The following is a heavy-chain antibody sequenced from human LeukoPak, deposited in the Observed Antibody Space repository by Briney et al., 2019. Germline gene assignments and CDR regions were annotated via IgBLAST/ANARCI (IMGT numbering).Heavy chain of an antibody. D-gene: IGHD2-15*01. J-gene: IGHJ6*03. CDR1: GFAFSRPA. V-gene: IGHV3-48*04. CDR3: ARVLRYCSGGNCYSGGLGYMDV. Sequence: PGGSLRLSCAASGFAFSRPAMNWVRQAPGKGLEWVSYISSSGSTIYYADSVKGRFTISRDNAKNSLFLQMNSLRAEDTAVYYCARVLRYCSGGNCYSGGLGYMDVWGKGTTVTISS. CDR2: ISSSGSTI.